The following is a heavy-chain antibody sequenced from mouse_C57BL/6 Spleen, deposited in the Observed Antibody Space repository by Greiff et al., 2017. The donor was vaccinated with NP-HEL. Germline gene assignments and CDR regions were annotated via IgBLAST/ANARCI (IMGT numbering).Heavy chain of an antibody. D-gene: IGHD1-1*01. J-gene: IGHJ4*01. Sequence: VQLQESGPGLVAPSQSLSITCTVSGFSLTSYGVDWVRQSPGKGLEWLGVIWGVGSTNYNSALKARLSISNDNSKCQVFLKMNSLQTDDTAMYYCARDYGGFYYYAMDYWGQGTSVTVST. V-gene: IGHV2-6*01. CDR3: ARDYGGFYYYAMDY. CDR2: IWGVGST. CDR1: GFSLTSYG.